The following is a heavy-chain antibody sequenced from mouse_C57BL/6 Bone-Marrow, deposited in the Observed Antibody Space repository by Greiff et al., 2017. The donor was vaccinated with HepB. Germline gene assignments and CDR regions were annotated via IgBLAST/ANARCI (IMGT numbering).Heavy chain of an antibody. J-gene: IGHJ1*03. CDR3: AREDYYGSSYWYFVV. CDR1: GFTFSDYY. D-gene: IGHD1-1*01. V-gene: IGHV5-16*01. Sequence: DVKLVESEGGLVQPGSSMKLSCTASGFTFSDYYMAWVRQVPEKGLEWVANINYDGSSTYYLDSLKSRFIISRDNAKNILYLQMSSLKSEDTATYYCAREDYYGSSYWYFVVWGTGTTVTVSS. CDR2: INYDGSST.